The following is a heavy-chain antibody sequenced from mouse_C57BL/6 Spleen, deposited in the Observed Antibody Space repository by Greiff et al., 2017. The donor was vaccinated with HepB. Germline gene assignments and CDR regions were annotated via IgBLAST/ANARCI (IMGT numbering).Heavy chain of an antibody. D-gene: IGHD2-4*01. V-gene: IGHV1-61*01. CDR3: ARGYDYPFAY. CDR2: IYPSDSET. CDR1: GYTFTSYW. Sequence: QVQLQQSGAKLVRPGSSVKLSCKASGYTFTSYWMDWVKQRPGQGLEWIGNIYPSDSETHYNQKFKDKATLTVDKSSSTAYMQLSSLTSEDSAVYYCARGYDYPFAYWGQGTLVTVSA. J-gene: IGHJ3*01.